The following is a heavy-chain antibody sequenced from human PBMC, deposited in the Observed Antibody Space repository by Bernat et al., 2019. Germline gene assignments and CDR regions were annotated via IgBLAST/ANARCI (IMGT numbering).Heavy chain of an antibody. CDR2: ISSSSSYT. CDR1: GFTFSDYY. V-gene: IGHV3-11*05. CDR3: ARGTSPSAPYMDV. Sequence: QVQLVESGGGLVKPGGSLRLSFAASGFTFSDYYMSWIRQAPGKGLDWASYISSSSSYTNYADSVKGRFTISRDNAKNSLYLQMNSLRAEDTAVYYCARGTSPSAPYMDVWGKGTTVTVSS. J-gene: IGHJ6*03.